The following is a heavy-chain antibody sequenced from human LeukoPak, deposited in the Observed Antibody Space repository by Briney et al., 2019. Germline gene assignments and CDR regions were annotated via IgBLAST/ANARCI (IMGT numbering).Heavy chain of an antibody. D-gene: IGHD6-19*01. Sequence: PGGSLRLSCAPSGFTFSSYSMNWVRQAPGKGLEWVSSISSSSSYIYYADSVKGRFTISRDNAKNSLYLQMNSLRAEDTAVYYCARVQKEVYSSGWPIDYWGQGTLVTVSS. CDR2: ISSSSSYI. V-gene: IGHV3-21*01. J-gene: IGHJ4*02. CDR3: ARVQKEVYSSGWPIDY. CDR1: GFTFSSYS.